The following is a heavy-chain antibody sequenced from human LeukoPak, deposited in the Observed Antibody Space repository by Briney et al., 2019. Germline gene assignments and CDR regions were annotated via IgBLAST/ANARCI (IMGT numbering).Heavy chain of an antibody. D-gene: IGHD5-24*01. Sequence: GGSLRLSCAPSGFTFSSYAMSWVRQAPGKGLEWVSAISGSGGSTYYADSVKGRSTISRDNSKNTLYLQMNSLRAEDTAVYYCAKGGARDGYNPFDYWGQGTLVTVSS. CDR1: GFTFSSYA. CDR3: AKGGARDGYNPFDY. J-gene: IGHJ4*02. CDR2: ISGSGGST. V-gene: IGHV3-23*01.